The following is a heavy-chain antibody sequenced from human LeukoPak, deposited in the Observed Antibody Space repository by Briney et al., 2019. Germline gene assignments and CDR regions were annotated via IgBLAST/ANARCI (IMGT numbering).Heavy chain of an antibody. CDR1: DGSISSSSYY. V-gene: IGHV4-39*01. D-gene: IGHD6-13*01. Sequence: PSETLSLTCTVSDGSISSSSYYWGWIRQPPGKGLEWIGSIYYSGSTYYNPSLKSRVTISVDTSKNQFSLKLSSVTAADTAVYYCARHVPDPIAAAAFDYWGQGTLVTVSS. J-gene: IGHJ4*02. CDR3: ARHVPDPIAAAAFDY. CDR2: IYYSGST.